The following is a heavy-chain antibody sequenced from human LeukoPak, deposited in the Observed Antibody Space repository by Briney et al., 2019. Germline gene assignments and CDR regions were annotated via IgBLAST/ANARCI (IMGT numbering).Heavy chain of an antibody. D-gene: IGHD3-10*01. Sequence: ASMKVSCKASGYTFTGYYIHWVRQAPGQGLEWIGWINPNSGGTYYPQKFQGRVTMTRDTSISTAYMELNRLRSDDTAVYYCARPRFGTPYGMDVWGRGTTVTVSS. CDR1: GYTFTGYY. J-gene: IGHJ6*02. V-gene: IGHV1-2*02. CDR2: INPNSGGT. CDR3: ARPRFGTPYGMDV.